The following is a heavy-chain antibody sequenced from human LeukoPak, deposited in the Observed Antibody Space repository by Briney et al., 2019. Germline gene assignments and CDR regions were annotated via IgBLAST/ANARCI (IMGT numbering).Heavy chain of an antibody. J-gene: IGHJ6*02. CDR3: ARDRAPSEIQPAHYYSYYGLDV. CDR1: GYTFTGYY. D-gene: IGHD1-1*01. CDR2: INPNSGVT. V-gene: IGHV1-2*02. Sequence: GASVKVSCKASGYTFTGYYLNWVRQAPGQGLEWMGWINPNSGVTDYAQKFQDRVTMTRDTSISTTYMELRSLGSDDTAVYYCARDRAPSEIQPAHYYSYYGLDVWGQGATVTVSS.